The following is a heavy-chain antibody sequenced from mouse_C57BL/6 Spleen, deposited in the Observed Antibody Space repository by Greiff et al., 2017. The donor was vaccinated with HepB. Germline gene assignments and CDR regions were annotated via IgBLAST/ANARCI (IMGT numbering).Heavy chain of an antibody. D-gene: IGHD3-1*01. CDR3: ARSGYGYFDV. CDR1: GYTFTSYW. Sequence: QVHVKQPGAELVKPGASVKLSCKASGYTFTSYWMHWVKQRPGQGLEWIGMIHPNSGSTNFNEKFKSKATLTVDKSSSTAYMQLSSLTSEDSAVYYCARSGYGYFDVWGTGTTVTVSS. CDR2: IHPNSGST. J-gene: IGHJ1*03. V-gene: IGHV1-64*01.